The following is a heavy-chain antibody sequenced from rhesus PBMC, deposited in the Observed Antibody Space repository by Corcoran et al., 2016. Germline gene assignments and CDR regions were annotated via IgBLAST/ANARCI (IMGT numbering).Heavy chain of an antibody. CDR2: IYSSGSST. D-gene: IGHD3-3*01. J-gene: IGHJ5-2*02. Sequence: QLQLQESGPGLVKPSETLSLTCAVSGGSISSSYWSWIRQAPGKGLEWIGYIYSSGSSTNYNPSLKDRNTLSVDPSKDRLSLKLSSCDAAGTAVYDCASTDYNLWSVYYRCNALDVWGRGVRVTVSS. V-gene: IGHV4-169*02. CDR3: ASTDYNLWSVYYRCNALDV. CDR1: GGSISSSY.